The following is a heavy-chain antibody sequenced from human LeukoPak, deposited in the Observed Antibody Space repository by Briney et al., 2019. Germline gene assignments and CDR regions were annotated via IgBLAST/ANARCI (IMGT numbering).Heavy chain of an antibody. J-gene: IGHJ4*02. V-gene: IGHV3-11*01. Sequence: GGSLRLSCAASGFTFSAYYMTWIRQAPGKGLEWVSHISRSGSSKYYADSVKGRFTISRDNAKNSLYLQMNSLRAEDTAVYYCATEIAAAGTNYWGQGTLVTVSS. CDR2: ISRSGSSK. CDR1: GFTFSAYY. CDR3: ATEIAAAGTNY. D-gene: IGHD6-13*01.